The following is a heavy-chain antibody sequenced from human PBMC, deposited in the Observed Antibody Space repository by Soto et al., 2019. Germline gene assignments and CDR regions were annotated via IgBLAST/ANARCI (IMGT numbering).Heavy chain of an antibody. V-gene: IGHV3-64D*06. CDR3: VKDKVSTIFGVVIMPPYFDY. Sequence: PGGSLRLSCSASGFTFSSYAMHWVRQAPGKGLEYVSAISSNGGSTYYADSVKGRFTISRDNSKNTLYLQMSSLRAEDTAVYYCVKDKVSTIFGVVIMPPYFDYWGQGTLVTVSS. J-gene: IGHJ4*02. CDR2: ISSNGGST. CDR1: GFTFSSYA. D-gene: IGHD3-3*01.